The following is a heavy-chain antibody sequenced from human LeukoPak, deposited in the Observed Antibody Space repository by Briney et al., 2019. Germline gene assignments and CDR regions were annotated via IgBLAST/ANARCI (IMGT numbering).Heavy chain of an antibody. V-gene: IGHV4-30-4*01. CDR2: IYYSGST. CDR3: AREFERAAAGTFDP. D-gene: IGHD6-13*01. CDR1: GGSISSSNW. Sequence: MASETLSLTCAVSGGSISSSNWWSWVRQPPGKGLEWIGYIYYSGSTYYNPSLKSRVTISVDTSKNQFSLKLSSVTAADTAVYYCAREFERAAAGTFDPWGQGTLVTVSS. J-gene: IGHJ5*02.